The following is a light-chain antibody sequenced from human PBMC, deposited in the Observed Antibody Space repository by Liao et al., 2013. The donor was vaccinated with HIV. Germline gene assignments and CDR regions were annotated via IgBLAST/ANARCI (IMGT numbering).Light chain of an antibody. V-gene: IGLV3-21*04. CDR1: NIGSKS. CDR3: QVWDDNIRGVV. Sequence: SYELTQPPSVSVAPRRTASIACGGKNIGSKSVHWYQQKPGQAPVLVIYYDSDRSSGIPERFSGSNSGHTATLTISRVEAGDEADYYCQVWDDNIRGVVFGGGTKLTVL. J-gene: IGLJ2*01. CDR2: YDS.